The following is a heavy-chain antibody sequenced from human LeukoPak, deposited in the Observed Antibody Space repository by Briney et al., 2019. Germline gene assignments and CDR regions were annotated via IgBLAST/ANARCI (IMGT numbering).Heavy chain of an antibody. CDR2: IKQDGSEK. D-gene: IGHD5-18*01. Sequence: GGSLRLSCAASGFTFSTYRMSWVRQAPGKGLEWVANIKQDGSEKHYVDSVKGRFTISRDNSKNTLYLQMNSLRAEDTAVYYCATLPNYSYGHPYYFDSWGQGTLVTVSS. V-gene: IGHV3-7*03. J-gene: IGHJ4*02. CDR3: ATLPNYSYGHPYYFDS. CDR1: GFTFSTYR.